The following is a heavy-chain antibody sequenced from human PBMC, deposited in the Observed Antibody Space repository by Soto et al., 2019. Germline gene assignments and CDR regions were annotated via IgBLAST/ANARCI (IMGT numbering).Heavy chain of an antibody. V-gene: IGHV3-7*01. CDR3: AIPVTSVDGSSWFDC. CDR2: IKRDGSEN. J-gene: IGHJ4*02. Sequence: VQLVESGGGLVQQGGSLGLSCVVSGFSLSSYWMSWVRQVPRTGLEWVASIKRDGSENKYVDSVKGRFTMSRDTGKNVLYLQMSSLSAEDAGIYFCAIPVTSVDGSSWFDCGGRGTLVTIAA. CDR1: GFSLSSYW. D-gene: IGHD4-17*01.